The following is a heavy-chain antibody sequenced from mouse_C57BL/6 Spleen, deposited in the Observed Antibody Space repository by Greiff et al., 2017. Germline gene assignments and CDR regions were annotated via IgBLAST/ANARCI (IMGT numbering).Heavy chain of an antibody. CDR3: ARGRGITTVVTYFDV. J-gene: IGHJ1*03. CDR1: GYAFTNYL. Sequence: QVQLQQSGAELVRPGTSVKVSCKASGYAFTNYLIEWVKQRPGQGLEWIGVINPGSGGTNYNEKFKGKATLTADKSSSTAYMQLSSLTSEDSAVYFCARGRGITTVVTYFDVWGTGTTVTGSS. V-gene: IGHV1-54*01. CDR2: INPGSGGT. D-gene: IGHD1-1*01.